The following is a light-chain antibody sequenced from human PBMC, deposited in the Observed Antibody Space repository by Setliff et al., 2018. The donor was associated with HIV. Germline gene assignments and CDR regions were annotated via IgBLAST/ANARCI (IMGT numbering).Light chain of an antibody. J-gene: IGLJ1*01. V-gene: IGLV2-14*03. CDR1: SSDIGGYNY. Sequence: QSVLAQPASVSGSPGQSITISCTGTSSDIGGYNYVSWYQQHPGKAPKLVIYDVQDRPSGVSNRFSGSKSGNTASLTISGLQAEDEADYYCSSRIVSSALHVFGTGTKVTV. CDR2: DVQ. CDR3: SSRIVSSALHV.